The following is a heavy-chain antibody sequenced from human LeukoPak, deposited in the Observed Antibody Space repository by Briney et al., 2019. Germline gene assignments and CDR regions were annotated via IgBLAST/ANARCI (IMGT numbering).Heavy chain of an antibody. J-gene: IGHJ4*02. Sequence: ASVKVSCKASGYTFTDYYMHWVRQAPGQGLEWMGWINPNSGGTNYAQKFQGRVTMTRDTSISTAYMELSRLRSDDTAVYYCARVVTATYSLDYWGQGTLVTVSS. D-gene: IGHD2-21*02. CDR1: GYTFTDYY. V-gene: IGHV1-2*02. CDR2: INPNSGGT. CDR3: ARVVTATYSLDY.